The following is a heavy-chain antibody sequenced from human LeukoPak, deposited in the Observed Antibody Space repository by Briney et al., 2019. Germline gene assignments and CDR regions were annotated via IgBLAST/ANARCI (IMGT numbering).Heavy chain of an antibody. V-gene: IGHV4-59*12. CDR3: ARDPRGWFDP. J-gene: IGHJ5*02. CDR2: IHYSGST. CDR1: GGSISSYY. Sequence: SETLSLTCNVSGGSISSYYWSWLRQPPGKGLEWIGYIHYSGSTNYNPSLKSRVTISVDTSKNQFSLKLSSVTAADTAVYYCARDPRGWFDPWGQGTLVTVSS.